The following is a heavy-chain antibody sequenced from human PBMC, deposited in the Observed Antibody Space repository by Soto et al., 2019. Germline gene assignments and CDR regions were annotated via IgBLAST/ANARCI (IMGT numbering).Heavy chain of an antibody. Sequence: VQLVESGGALVQPGGSLRLSCATSGFALRDSAMHWVRQVSGGGLQWVSGMYSSGDVGYAGSVRGRFTMSRDVARNDLFLQMSSLTADGRGLCFCVKDNLAGGADVWGQGTTVTVSS. J-gene: IGHJ6*02. CDR3: VKDNLAGGADV. CDR1: GFALRDSA. D-gene: IGHD3-10*01. V-gene: IGHV3-9*01. CDR2: MYSSGDV.